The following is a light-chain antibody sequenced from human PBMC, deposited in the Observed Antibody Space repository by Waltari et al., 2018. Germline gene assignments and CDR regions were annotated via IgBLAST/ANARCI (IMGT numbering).Light chain of an antibody. V-gene: IGLV3-1*01. CDR1: KLGDKY. Sequence: SYELTQPPSVSVSPGQTASITCSGDKLGDKYACWYQQKPGQSPVLVIYQHSTRPSGITERFSGSNSGNTATLTIGGTQAMDEADYYCQAWDSSTASYVFGTGTKVTVL. CDR2: QHS. J-gene: IGLJ1*01. CDR3: QAWDSSTASYV.